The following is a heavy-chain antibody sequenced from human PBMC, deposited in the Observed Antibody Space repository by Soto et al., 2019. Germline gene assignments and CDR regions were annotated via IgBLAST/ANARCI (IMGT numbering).Heavy chain of an antibody. V-gene: IGHV3-33*01. CDR2: IWYDGSNK. Sequence: GGSLRLSCAASGFTFSSYGMHWVRQAPGKGLEWVAVIWYDGSNKYYADSVKGRFTISRDNSKNTLYLQMNSLRAEDTAVYYCARESGELLDYGMDVWGQGTTVTVSS. J-gene: IGHJ6*02. D-gene: IGHD3-10*01. CDR1: GFTFSSYG. CDR3: ARESGELLDYGMDV.